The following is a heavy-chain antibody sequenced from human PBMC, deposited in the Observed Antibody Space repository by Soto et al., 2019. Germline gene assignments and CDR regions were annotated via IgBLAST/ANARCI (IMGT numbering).Heavy chain of an antibody. CDR1: GLTFNTFA. CDR3: ANEVDVAFSSLQYGMDV. Sequence: GGSLRLSCAASGLTFNTFALPWVRQAPGKGLEGVAFISYDGTYKYYADSVRGSFTVYRDNSKSTLFLQMNSLKFEDTAVYVCANEVDVAFSSLQYGMDVWGHGTTVTVSS. V-gene: IGHV3-30*14. CDR2: ISYDGTYK. J-gene: IGHJ6*02. D-gene: IGHD5-12*01.